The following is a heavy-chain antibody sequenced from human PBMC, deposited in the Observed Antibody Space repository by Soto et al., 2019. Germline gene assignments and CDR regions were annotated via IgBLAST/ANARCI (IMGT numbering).Heavy chain of an antibody. Sequence: QVHLEQSGPEVQKPGASVKVACRSSGHTFMNHGISCVRQAPGQGLEWMGWISPYNDNTNYAQKLQGRVSMTTDLSTSTDYMELRSLRSDDTAVYYCATLRTSGDHTHYFFGMDVWGQGTTVAVSS. CDR2: ISPYNDNT. CDR1: GHTFMNHG. V-gene: IGHV1-18*04. J-gene: IGHJ6*02. CDR3: ATLRTSGDHTHYFFGMDV. D-gene: IGHD2-21*01.